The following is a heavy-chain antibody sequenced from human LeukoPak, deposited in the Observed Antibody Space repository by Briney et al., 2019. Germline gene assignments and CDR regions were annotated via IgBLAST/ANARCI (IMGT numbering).Heavy chain of an antibody. Sequence: ASVKVSCKASGGTFSSYAISWVRQAPGQGLEWMGGIIPIFGTANYAQKFQGRVTITTDESTSTAYMELSSLRSEDTAVYYCARTGSYSVTGNDAFDIWGQGTMVTVSS. CDR3: ARTGSYSVTGNDAFDI. CDR1: GGTFSSYA. V-gene: IGHV1-69*05. J-gene: IGHJ3*02. D-gene: IGHD1-26*01. CDR2: IIPIFGTA.